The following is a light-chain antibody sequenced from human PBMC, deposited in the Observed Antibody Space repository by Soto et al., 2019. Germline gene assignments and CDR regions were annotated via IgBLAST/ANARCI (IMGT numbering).Light chain of an antibody. CDR1: SSNIGAGYD. J-gene: IGLJ3*02. V-gene: IGLV1-40*01. CDR2: GNN. CDR3: QSHDSSLSGSV. Sequence: QSVLTQPPSVSGAPGQRVTISCTGSSSNIGAGYDVHWYQQLPGTAPKLLIYGNNNRPSGVPDRFSGATSGTSASLAISGLQAEDEAEYYCQSHDSSLSGSVFGGGTKVTVL.